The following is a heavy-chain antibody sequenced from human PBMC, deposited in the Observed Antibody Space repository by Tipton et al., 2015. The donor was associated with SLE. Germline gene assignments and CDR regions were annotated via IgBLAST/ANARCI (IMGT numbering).Heavy chain of an antibody. D-gene: IGHD3-9*01. CDR3: ARAGILTGYWGWAFDT. CDR1: GGSIGSGGYS. V-gene: IGHV4-30-2*03. Sequence: TLSLTCAVSGGSIGSGGYSWNWIRQPPGRGLEWIGSFHHKGSSYYSPSLGSRVTISVDTSKNQFSLKLSSVTAADTAVYYCARAGILTGYWGWAFDTWGQGALVTVSS. CDR2: FHHKGSS. J-gene: IGHJ3*02.